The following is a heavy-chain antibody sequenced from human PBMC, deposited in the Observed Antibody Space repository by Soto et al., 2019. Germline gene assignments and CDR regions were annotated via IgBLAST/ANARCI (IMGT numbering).Heavy chain of an antibody. CDR2: IYYSGST. Sequence: QLQLQESGPGLVKPSETLSLTCTVSGGSISSSSYYWGWIRQPPGKGLEWIGSIYYSGSTYYNPSLKRRVNISVDTAQKPFSPKLSSVAAADTAVYYCARHDWNGVDYWGQGTLVTVSS. D-gene: IGHD1-1*01. J-gene: IGHJ4*02. CDR3: ARHDWNGVDY. CDR1: GGSISSSSYY. V-gene: IGHV4-39*01.